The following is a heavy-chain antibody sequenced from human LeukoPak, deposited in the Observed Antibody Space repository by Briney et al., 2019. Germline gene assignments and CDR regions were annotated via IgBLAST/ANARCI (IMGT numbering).Heavy chain of an antibody. CDR3: ARQKQQLVLPYYYYYYYMDV. J-gene: IGHJ6*03. CDR1: GGSFSGYY. Sequence: SETLSLTCAVYGGSFSGYYWSWIRQPPGKGLEWIGEINHSGSTNYNPSLKSRVTISVDTSKNQFSLKLSSVTAADTAVYYCARQKQQLVLPYYYYYYYMDVWGKGTTVTVSS. D-gene: IGHD6-13*01. V-gene: IGHV4-34*01. CDR2: INHSGST.